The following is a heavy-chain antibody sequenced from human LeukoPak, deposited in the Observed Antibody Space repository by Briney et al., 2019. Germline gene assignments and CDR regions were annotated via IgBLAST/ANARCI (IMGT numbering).Heavy chain of an antibody. V-gene: IGHV4-34*01. Sequence: PSETPSLTCAVYGGSFSGYYWSWIRQPPGKGLEWIGEINHSGSTNYNPSLKSRVTISVDTSKNQFSLKLSSVTAADTAVYYCARVPGVTIFGVVRSANWFDPWGQGTLVTVSS. CDR3: ARVPGVTIFGVVRSANWFDP. CDR1: GGSFSGYY. J-gene: IGHJ5*02. D-gene: IGHD3-3*01. CDR2: INHSGST.